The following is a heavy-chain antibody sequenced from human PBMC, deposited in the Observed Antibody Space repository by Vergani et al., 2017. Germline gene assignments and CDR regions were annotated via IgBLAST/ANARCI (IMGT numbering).Heavy chain of an antibody. Sequence: QVQLQQWGAGLLKPSETLSLTCAVYGGSFSGYYWSWIRQPPGTGLEWIGEINHSGSTNYNPSLKSRVTISVDTSKNQFSLKLSSVTAADTAVYYCARGFLTKNNDYGDYGSHDAFDIWGQGTMVTVSS. V-gene: IGHV4-34*01. CDR3: ARGFLTKNNDYGDYGSHDAFDI. CDR1: GGSFSGYY. D-gene: IGHD4-17*01. CDR2: INHSGST. J-gene: IGHJ3*02.